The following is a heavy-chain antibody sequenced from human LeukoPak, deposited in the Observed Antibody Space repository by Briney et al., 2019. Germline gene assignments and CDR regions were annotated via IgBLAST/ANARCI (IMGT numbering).Heavy chain of an antibody. CDR2: INPNKGRT. J-gene: IGHJ5*02. V-gene: IGHV1-2*06. CDR1: GYTFTGYY. Sequence: ASVKVSCKASGYTFTGYYMHWVRQAPGQGLEWMGRINPNKGRTNYAQKFQGRVTMTRDTSISTAYMELSRLRSDDTAVYYCARDRVLNYDILTGYRAYNWFDPWGQGTLVTVSS. D-gene: IGHD3-9*01. CDR3: ARDRVLNYDILTGYRAYNWFDP.